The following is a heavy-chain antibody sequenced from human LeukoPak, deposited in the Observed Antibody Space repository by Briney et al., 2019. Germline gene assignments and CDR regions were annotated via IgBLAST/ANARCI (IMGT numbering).Heavy chain of an antibody. CDR2: INHSGST. V-gene: IGHV4-34*01. Sequence: SETLSLTCAVYGGSFSGYYWSWIRQLPGKGLEWIGEINHSGSTNYNPSLKSRVTISVDTSKNQFSLKLSSVTAADTAVYYCARELSSGFDYWGQGTLATVSS. CDR3: ARELSSGFDY. CDR1: GGSFSGYY. D-gene: IGHD6-19*01. J-gene: IGHJ4*02.